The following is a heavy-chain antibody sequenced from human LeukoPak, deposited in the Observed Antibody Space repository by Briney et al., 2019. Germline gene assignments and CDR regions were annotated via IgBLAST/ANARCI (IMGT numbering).Heavy chain of an antibody. CDR3: ARGSGTMVRGVIITRGWFDY. D-gene: IGHD3-10*01. Sequence: ASETLSLTCAVYGGSFSGYYWSWIRQPPGKGLEWIGEINHSGSTNYYPSLKSRVTISVDTSKNQFSLKLSSVTAADTAVYYCARGSGTMVRGVIITRGWFDYWGQGTLVTVSS. CDR2: INHSGST. V-gene: IGHV4-34*01. J-gene: IGHJ4*02. CDR1: GGSFSGYY.